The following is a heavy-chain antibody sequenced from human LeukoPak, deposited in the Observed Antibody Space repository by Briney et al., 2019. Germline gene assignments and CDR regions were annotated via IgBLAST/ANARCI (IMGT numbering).Heavy chain of an antibody. CDR1: GFTFSSYS. V-gene: IGHV3-48*01. D-gene: IGHD2-2*01. CDR2: ISISSSTI. J-gene: IGHJ4*02. Sequence: GGSLRLSCAASGFTFSSYSMNWVRQAPGKGLEWVSYISISSSTIYYADSVKGRFTISRDNAKNSLYLQMNSLRAEDTAVYYCARGNIGCCSSTSCYEGDYWGQGTLVTVSS. CDR3: ARGNIGCCSSTSCYEGDY.